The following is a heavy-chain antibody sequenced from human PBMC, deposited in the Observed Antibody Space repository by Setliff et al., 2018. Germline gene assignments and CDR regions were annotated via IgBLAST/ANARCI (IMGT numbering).Heavy chain of an antibody. J-gene: IGHJ6*03. V-gene: IGHV4-59*01. CDR3: ARGPPGYYYYMNV. CDR2: LYYSGNT. Sequence: ETLSLTCNVSGGSISSYSWSWIRQAPGKGLEWIGYLYYSGNTNYNPSLKSRVTISGDTSQNYFPLKLTSVTEADTAVYYCARGPPGYYYYMNVWGQGTTVTVSS. CDR1: GGSISSYS.